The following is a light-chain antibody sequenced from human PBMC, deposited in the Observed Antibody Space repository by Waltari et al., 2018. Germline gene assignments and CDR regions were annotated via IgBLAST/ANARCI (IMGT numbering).Light chain of an antibody. V-gene: IGLV2-23*03. CDR3: CSYAGSSTFPYV. J-gene: IGLJ1*01. CDR1: SCDVGSYNL. Sequence: QSALTQPASVSGSPGQSITISCTGTSCDVGSYNLVSCYQQHPGKAPKLMIYEGNKRPSGVSNRFSGSKSGNTASLTISGLQAEDEADYYCCSYAGSSTFPYVFGTGTKVTVL. CDR2: EGN.